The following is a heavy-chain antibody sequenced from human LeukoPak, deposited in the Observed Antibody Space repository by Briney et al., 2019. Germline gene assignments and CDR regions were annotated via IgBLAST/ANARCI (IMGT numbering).Heavy chain of an antibody. D-gene: IGHD2-2*01. CDR3: AKDWSSTSCYIT. V-gene: IGHV3-23*01. J-gene: IGHJ4*02. CDR2: ISGSGGST. Sequence: RAGGSLRLSCAASGFTFSSYAMSWVRQAPGKGLEWVSAISGSGGSTYYADSVKGRFTISRDNSKNTLYLQMNSLRAKDTAVYYCAKDWSSTSCYITWGQGTLVTVSS. CDR1: GFTFSSYA.